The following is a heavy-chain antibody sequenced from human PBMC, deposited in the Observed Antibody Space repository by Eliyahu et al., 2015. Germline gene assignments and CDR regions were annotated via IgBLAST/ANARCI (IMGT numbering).Heavy chain of an antibody. V-gene: IGHV3-23*01. Sequence: EVQLLESGGGLVQPGGSLRXSCSASGFIFSDFALXWVRXAPGKGLGCVSTISSSGSFTYYPDSVKGRFIISRDNSKDTLYLQMNSLRADDTALYYCAKKGERGDLSPFHVWGQGTFVIVSS. CDR3: AKKGERGDLSPFHV. CDR1: GFIFSDFA. J-gene: IGHJ3*01. CDR2: ISSSGSFT. D-gene: IGHD3-10*01.